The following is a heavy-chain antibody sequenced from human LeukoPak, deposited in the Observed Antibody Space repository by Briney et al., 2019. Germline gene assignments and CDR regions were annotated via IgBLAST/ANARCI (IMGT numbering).Heavy chain of an antibody. CDR1: GGSLSNYV. D-gene: IGHD5-12*01. J-gene: IGHJ5*02. Sequence: GASVQVSCKASGGSLSNYVINWVRQAPGQGLEWMGGIIVIFGEAHYSQKFKGRVTISTDESATPAYMELTSLRSEDTAVYYCASDRDSGYDYKGSWGQGTLVTVSS. V-gene: IGHV1-69*05. CDR3: ASDRDSGYDYKGS. CDR2: IIVIFGEA.